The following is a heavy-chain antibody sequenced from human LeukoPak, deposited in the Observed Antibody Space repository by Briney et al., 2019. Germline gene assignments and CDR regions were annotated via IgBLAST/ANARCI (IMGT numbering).Heavy chain of an antibody. J-gene: IGHJ5*02. D-gene: IGHD6-19*01. CDR3: ARDHIALGDWFDP. V-gene: IGHV1-2*06. Sequence: ASVKVSCKASGYTFTGYYMHWVRQAPGQGLEWMGRINPNSGGPNYAQKFQGRVTMTRDTSISTAYMELSRLRSDDTAVYYCARDHIALGDWFDPWGQGTLVTVSS. CDR1: GYTFTGYY. CDR2: INPNSGGP.